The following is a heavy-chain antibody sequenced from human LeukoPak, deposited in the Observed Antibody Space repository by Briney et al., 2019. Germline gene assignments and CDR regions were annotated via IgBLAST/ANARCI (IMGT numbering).Heavy chain of an antibody. V-gene: IGHV1-18*01. Sequence: ASVKVSRKASGYTFTKYGITWVRQARGQGLEWMGGISTYNGNTNYAQKLQGRVTMTTDTSTSTAYMELRSLISDDAAVYYCARGDDYGDYWGLYWGQGTLVTVSS. D-gene: IGHD4-17*01. CDR1: GYTFTKYG. J-gene: IGHJ4*02. CDR2: ISTYNGNT. CDR3: ARGDDYGDYWGLY.